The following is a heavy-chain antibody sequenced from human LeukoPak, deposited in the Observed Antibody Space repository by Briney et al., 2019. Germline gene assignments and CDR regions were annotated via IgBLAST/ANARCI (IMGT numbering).Heavy chain of an antibody. CDR1: GGSFSGYY. CDR2: INHSGST. V-gene: IGHV4-34*01. J-gene: IGHJ5*02. Sequence: SETLSLTCAVYGGSFSGYYWSWIRQPPGKGLEWIGEINHSGSTNYNPSLKSRVTISVDASKNQFSLKLSSVTAADTAVYYCARGYCSSTSCYVFWFDPWGQGTLVTVSS. CDR3: ARGYCSSTSCYVFWFDP. D-gene: IGHD2-2*01.